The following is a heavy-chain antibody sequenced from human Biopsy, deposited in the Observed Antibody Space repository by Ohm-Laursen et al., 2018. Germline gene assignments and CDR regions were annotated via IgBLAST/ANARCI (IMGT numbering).Heavy chain of an antibody. CDR3: ARGVPHYDGSGFPLAGYWYFDL. CDR1: GGSIRGGEYY. J-gene: IGHJ2*01. D-gene: IGHD3-22*01. Sequence: SQTLSLTCTVSGGSIRGGEYYWNWIRQHPGKGLEWIGFIYYSGTTFYNPSLESLLTILIDTSKNHFSLNLRSVTAADTAVYYCARGVPHYDGSGFPLAGYWYFDLWGRGTLVTVSS. CDR2: IYYSGTT. V-gene: IGHV4-31*01.